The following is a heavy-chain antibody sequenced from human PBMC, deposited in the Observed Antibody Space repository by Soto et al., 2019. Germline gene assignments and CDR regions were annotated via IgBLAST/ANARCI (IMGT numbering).Heavy chain of an antibody. J-gene: IGHJ3*02. CDR3: AKEAVTAMVCDI. CDR1: GFTFRSYG. D-gene: IGHD5-18*01. Sequence: QEQLVESGGGVVQPGRSLRVSCAASGFTFRSYGIHWVRQAPGKGLEWVAVISYDGSNKYYADSVKGRFTISRDNSKNTVYLQMDSLRAEDPAVYYCAKEAVTAMVCDIWGQGTTVAVSS. V-gene: IGHV3-30*18. CDR2: ISYDGSNK.